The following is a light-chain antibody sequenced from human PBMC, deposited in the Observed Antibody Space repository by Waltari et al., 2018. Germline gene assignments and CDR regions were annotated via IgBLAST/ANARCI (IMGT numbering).Light chain of an antibody. CDR1: SSDVGGYHH. V-gene: IGLV2-14*01. CDR3: SSYTTSNTWV. CDR2: EVT. Sequence: QSALTQPASVSGSPGQSITISCTGTSSDVGGYHHVSWYQHHPGKAPKLMIFEVTDRPSGVSNRFSGSKSGNTASLTISGLQAEDEADDYCSSYTTSNTWVFGGGTKVTVL. J-gene: IGLJ3*02.